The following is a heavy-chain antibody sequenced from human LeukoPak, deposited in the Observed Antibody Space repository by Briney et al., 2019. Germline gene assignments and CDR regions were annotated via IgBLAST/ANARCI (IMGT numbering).Heavy chain of an antibody. D-gene: IGHD4-23*01. CDR1: GFTFSSYT. CDR3: AREAVVTPGAFDI. V-gene: IGHV3-21*01. CDR2: ISTGSSYI. Sequence: PGGSLRLSCAASGFTFSSYTMNWVRQAPGKGLEWVSSISTGSSYIYYANSVKGRFTISRDNAKNSLYPQMNSLRAEDTAVYYCAREAVVTPGAFDIWGQGTVVTVSS. J-gene: IGHJ3*02.